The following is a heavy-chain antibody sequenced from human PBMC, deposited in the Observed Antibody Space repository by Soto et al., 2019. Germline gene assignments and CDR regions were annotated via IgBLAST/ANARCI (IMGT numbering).Heavy chain of an antibody. V-gene: IGHV3-33*01. CDR2: IWYDGSNK. D-gene: IGHD3-10*01. J-gene: IGHJ4*02. CDR3: AXXXXHDY. Sequence: QVQLVESGGGVVQPGRSLRLSCAASGFTFSSYGMHWVRQAPGKGLEWVAVIWYDGSNKYYADSVKGRFTISRDNSKXXXXXXXXXXXXXXXXXYYCAXXXXHDYWGQGTLVTVSS. CDR1: GFTFSSYG.